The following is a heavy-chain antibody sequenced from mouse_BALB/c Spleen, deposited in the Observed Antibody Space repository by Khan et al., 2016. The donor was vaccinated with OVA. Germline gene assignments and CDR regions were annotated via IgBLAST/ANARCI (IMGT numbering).Heavy chain of an antibody. J-gene: IGHJ4*01. CDR1: DYTFTSYW. V-gene: IGHV1S41*01. CDR2: IGPGSSNA. CDR3: ARSNYYGSGLYAMDY. D-gene: IGHD1-1*01. Sequence: DVVKPGASVKLSCKASDYTFTSYWINWIKQRPGQGLEWVGHIGPGSSNAYYNEIFKGKAILTVDTSSRIAYIQLSSLSSEDSAVYFCARSNYYGSGLYAMDYWGQGTSVTVSS.